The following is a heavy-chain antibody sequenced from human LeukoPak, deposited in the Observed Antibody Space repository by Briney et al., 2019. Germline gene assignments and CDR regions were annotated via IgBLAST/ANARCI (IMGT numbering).Heavy chain of an antibody. CDR1: GYTFHDYA. CDR2: ISGYDGKT. Sequence: ASVKVSCKASGYTFHDYAITWVRQAPGQGLEWLGYISGYDGKTNYAQSLQGRLTMTIDTSTSTAYMELRSLRSDDTAVYYCARDNIAAAGTFDYWGQGTLVTVSS. J-gene: IGHJ4*02. CDR3: ARDNIAAAGTFDY. D-gene: IGHD6-13*01. V-gene: IGHV1-18*01.